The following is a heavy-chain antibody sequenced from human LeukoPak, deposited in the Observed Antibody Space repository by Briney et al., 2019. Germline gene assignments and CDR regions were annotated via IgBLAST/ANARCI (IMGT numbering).Heavy chain of an antibody. CDR2: ISGSGGST. Sequence: PGGSLRLSCAASGFTFSSYAMSWVRQAPGKRLEWVSAISGSGGSTYYADSVKGRFTISRDNSKNTLYLQMNSLRAEDTAVYYCGRRDYYYYGMDVWGQGTTVTVSS. CDR3: GRRDYYYYGMDV. CDR1: GFTFSSYA. V-gene: IGHV3-23*01. J-gene: IGHJ6*02.